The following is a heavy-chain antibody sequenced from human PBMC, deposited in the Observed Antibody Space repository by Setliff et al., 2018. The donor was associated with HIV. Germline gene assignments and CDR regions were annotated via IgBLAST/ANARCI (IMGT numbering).Heavy chain of an antibody. J-gene: IGHJ4*02. CDR2: IYYTGST. V-gene: IGHV4-31*03. D-gene: IGHD5-12*01. CDR1: GGSISSSGDY. Sequence: PSETLSLTCTVSGGSISSSGDYWSWVRQHPGKGLEWIGYIYYTGSTYSNPSLQSRVRISVDTSKNQFSLRLSSVTAADTAVYYCARGGYGYTSDYFDYWGQGILVTV. CDR3: ARGGYGYTSDYFDY.